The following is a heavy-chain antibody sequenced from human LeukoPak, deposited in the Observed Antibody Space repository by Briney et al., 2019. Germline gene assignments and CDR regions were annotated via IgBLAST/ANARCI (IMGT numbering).Heavy chain of an antibody. V-gene: IGHV4-34*01. Sequence: SETLSLTCAVYGGSFSGYYWSWIRQPPGKGLEWIGEINHSGSTNYNPSLKSRVTISVDTSKNQFSLKLSSVTAADTAVYYCARAASTYDAFDIWGQGTMVTVSS. J-gene: IGHJ3*02. CDR2: INHSGST. D-gene: IGHD2-2*01. CDR1: GGSFSGYY. CDR3: ARAASTYDAFDI.